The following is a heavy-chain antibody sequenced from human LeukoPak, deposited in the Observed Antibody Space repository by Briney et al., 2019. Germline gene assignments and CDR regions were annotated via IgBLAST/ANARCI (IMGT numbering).Heavy chain of an antibody. V-gene: IGHV4-34*01. CDR1: GGSFSGYY. CDR3: ARAVRIGNWFDP. D-gene: IGHD4-17*01. CDR2: INHSGST. Sequence: SETLSLTCAVYGGSFSGYYWSWIRQPPGKGLEWIGEINHSGSTNYNPSLKSRVTISVDTSKNQFSLKLSSVTAADTAVYYCARAVRIGNWFDPWGQGTLVTVSS. J-gene: IGHJ5*02.